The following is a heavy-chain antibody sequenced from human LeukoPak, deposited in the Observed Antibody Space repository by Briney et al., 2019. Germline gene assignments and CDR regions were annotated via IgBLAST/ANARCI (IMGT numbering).Heavy chain of an antibody. D-gene: IGHD1-26*01. V-gene: IGHV4-31*03. Sequence: SETLSLTCTISGGSISSGGYYWSWIRQHPGKGLEWIGYIYYSGSTYYNPSLKSRVTISVDTSKNQFSLKLSSVTAADTAVYYCARGRSSGSYAANDVWGQGTMVTVSS. CDR2: IYYSGST. J-gene: IGHJ3*01. CDR1: GGSISSGGYY. CDR3: ARGRSSGSYAANDV.